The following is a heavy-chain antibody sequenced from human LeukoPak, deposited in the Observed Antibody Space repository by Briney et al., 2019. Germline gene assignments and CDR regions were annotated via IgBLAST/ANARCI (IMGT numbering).Heavy chain of an antibody. J-gene: IGHJ6*03. CDR2: INHSGST. CDR1: GGSFSGYY. CDR3: ARGYCSSTSCKTPAYYYYYMDV. D-gene: IGHD2-2*01. Sequence: SETLSLTCAVYGGSFSGYYWSWIRQPPGKGLEWIGEINHSGSTNYNPSLKSRVTISVDTSKNQFSLKLSSVTAADTAVYYCARGYCSSTSCKTPAYYYYYMDVWGKGTTVTVSS. V-gene: IGHV4-34*01.